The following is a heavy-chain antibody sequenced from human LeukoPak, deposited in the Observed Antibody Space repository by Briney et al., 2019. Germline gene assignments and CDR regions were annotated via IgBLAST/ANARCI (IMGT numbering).Heavy chain of an antibody. V-gene: IGHV3-20*04. J-gene: IGHJ4*02. CDR2: TNWNGGST. D-gene: IGHD6-13*01. CDR3: ARDLLFPGTVDY. Sequence: GGSLRLSCAASGFTFDNYGMSWVRQAPGKGLEWVSGTNWNGGSTGYADSVKGRSTISRDNAKNSLYMQMNSLRAEDTALYYCARDLLFPGTVDYWGQGTLVTVSS. CDR1: GFTFDNYG.